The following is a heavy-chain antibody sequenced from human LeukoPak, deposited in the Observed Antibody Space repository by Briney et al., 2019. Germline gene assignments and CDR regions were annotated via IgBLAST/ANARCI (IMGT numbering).Heavy chain of an antibody. CDR2: IYYSGST. D-gene: IGHD3-22*01. V-gene: IGHV4-59*01. Sequence: SETLSLTCTVSGGSISSYYWSWIRQPPGKGLEWIGYIYYSGSTNYNPSLKSRATISVDTSKNQFSLKLSSVTAADTAVYYCARVGRYYYDSSGYYYNWFDPWGQGTLVTVSS. CDR3: ARVGRYYYDSSGYYYNWFDP. CDR1: GGSISSYY. J-gene: IGHJ5*02.